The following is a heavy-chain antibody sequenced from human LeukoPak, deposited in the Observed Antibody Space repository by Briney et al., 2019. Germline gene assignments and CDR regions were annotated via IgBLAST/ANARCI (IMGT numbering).Heavy chain of an antibody. V-gene: IGHV1-46*01. CDR3: ARARNKVVVTATAADFDY. J-gene: IGHJ4*02. CDR2: INPSGGST. Sequence: ASVKVSCKASGYTFTSYYMHWVRQAPGQGLEWMGIINPSGGSTSYAQKFQGRVTMTRDTSTSTVYMELSSLRSEDMALYYCARARNKVVVTATAADFDYWGQGTLVTVSS. D-gene: IGHD2-21*02. CDR1: GYTFTSYY.